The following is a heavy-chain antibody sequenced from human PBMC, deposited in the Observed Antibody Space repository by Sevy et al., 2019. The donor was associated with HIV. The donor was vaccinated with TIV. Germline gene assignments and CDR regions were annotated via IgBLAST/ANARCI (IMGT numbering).Heavy chain of an antibody. V-gene: IGHV1-69*06. CDR2: IIPIFGTA. CDR3: ARDRGYYCPMAKYYFDY. D-gene: IGHD2-15*01. Sequence: ASVKVSCKASGGTFSSYAISWVRQAPGQGLEWMGGIIPIFGTANYAQKFQGRVTITADKSTSTAYMELSSLRSEDTAVYYCARDRGYYCPMAKYYFDYWGQGTLVTVSS. CDR1: GGTFSSYA. J-gene: IGHJ4*02.